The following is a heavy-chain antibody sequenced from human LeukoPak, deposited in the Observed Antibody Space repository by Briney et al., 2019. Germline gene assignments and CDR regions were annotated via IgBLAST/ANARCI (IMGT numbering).Heavy chain of an antibody. CDR2: INPNSGAT. J-gene: IGHJ5*01. CDR3: ARGLPLGYCSSTSCPSRWFDS. Sequence: GASVKVSCKASGYTFTGYYMHWVRQAPGQGLEWMGWINPNSGATSYAQKFQGRVTMTRDTSTSTVYMDLSSLRSEDTAVYYCARGLPLGYCSSTSCPSRWFDSWGQGTLVTVSS. D-gene: IGHD2-2*01. V-gene: IGHV1-2*02. CDR1: GYTFTGYY.